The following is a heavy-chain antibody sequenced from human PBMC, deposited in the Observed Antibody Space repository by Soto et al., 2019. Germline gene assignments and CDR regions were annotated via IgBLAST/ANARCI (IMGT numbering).Heavy chain of an antibody. Sequence: PSETLSLTCTVSGGSISSYYWSWIRQPPGKGLEWIGYIYYSGSTNYNPSLKSRVTISVDTSKNQFSLKLSSVTAADTAVYYCARRYGGNLYYWGQGTLVTVSS. J-gene: IGHJ4*02. CDR3: ARRYGGNLYY. V-gene: IGHV4-59*08. CDR1: GGSISSYY. D-gene: IGHD1-26*01. CDR2: IYYSGST.